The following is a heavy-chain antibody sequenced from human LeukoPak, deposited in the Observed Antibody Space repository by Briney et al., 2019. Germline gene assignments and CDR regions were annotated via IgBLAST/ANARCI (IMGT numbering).Heavy chain of an antibody. V-gene: IGHV3-7*01. CDR1: GFTFSSYW. CDR3: ARGLMDTAMVSAWGYYYYYMDV. Sequence: GGSLRLSCAASGFTFSSYWMSWVRQAPGKGLEWVANIKQDGSEEYYVDSVKGRFTISRDNAKNSLYLQMNSLRAEDTAVYYCARGLMDTAMVSAWGYYYYYMDVWGKGTTVTVSS. D-gene: IGHD5-18*01. CDR2: IKQDGSEE. J-gene: IGHJ6*03.